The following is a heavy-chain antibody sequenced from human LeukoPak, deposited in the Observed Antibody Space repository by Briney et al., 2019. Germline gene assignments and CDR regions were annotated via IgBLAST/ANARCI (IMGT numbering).Heavy chain of an antibody. V-gene: IGHV4-34*01. Sequence: PSETLSLTCAVYGGSFSGYYWSWIRQPPGKGLEWIGEINHSGSTNYNPSLKSRVTISVDTSKNQFSLKLSSVTAADTAVYYCARQYYGDYESEYYFDYWGQGTLVTVSS. D-gene: IGHD4-17*01. CDR2: INHSGST. CDR3: ARQYYGDYESEYYFDY. CDR1: GGSFSGYY. J-gene: IGHJ4*02.